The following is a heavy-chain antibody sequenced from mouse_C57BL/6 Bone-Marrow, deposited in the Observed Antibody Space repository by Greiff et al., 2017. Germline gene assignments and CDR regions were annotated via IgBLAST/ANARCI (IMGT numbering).Heavy chain of an antibody. CDR3: ARLMYY. V-gene: IGHV1-55*01. Sequence: QVQLQQSGAELVRPGSSVKLSCKDSYFAFMASAMHWVKQRPGQGLEWIGDIYPGSGSTNYNEKFKSKATLTVDTSSSTAYMQLSSLTSEDSAVYYCARLMYYWGQGTTLTVSS. CDR1: YFAFMASA. J-gene: IGHJ2*01. CDR2: IYPGSGST.